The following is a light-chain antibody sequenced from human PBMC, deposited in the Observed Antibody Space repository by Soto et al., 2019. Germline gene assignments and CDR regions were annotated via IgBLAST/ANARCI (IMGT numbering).Light chain of an antibody. J-gene: IGKJ4*01. CDR2: GAS. CDR1: QSVNSN. CDR3: QQYNNWPRS. Sequence: EIVMTQSPATLSVSPGERATLSCRASQSVNSNLAWYQQKPGQAPRLLIYGASTRATGIPARVSGSGSGTEFTLTISSLQSEDFALYYCQQYNNWPRSFGGGTKVEIK. V-gene: IGKV3-15*01.